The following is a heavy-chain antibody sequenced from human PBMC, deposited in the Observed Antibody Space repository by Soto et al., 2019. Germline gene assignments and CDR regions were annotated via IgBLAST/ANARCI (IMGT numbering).Heavy chain of an antibody. CDR1: GGSISSYY. V-gene: IGHV4-59*08. CDR3: ASGPYSSSWYAPPGNYYYYYTDV. D-gene: IGHD6-13*01. Sequence: SETLSLTCTVSGGSISSYYWSWIRQPPGKGLEWIGYIYYSGSTNYNPSLKSRVTISVDTSKNQFSLKLSSVTAADTAVYYCASGPYSSSWYAPPGNYYYYYTDVWGKGTTVTVSS. CDR2: IYYSGST. J-gene: IGHJ6*03.